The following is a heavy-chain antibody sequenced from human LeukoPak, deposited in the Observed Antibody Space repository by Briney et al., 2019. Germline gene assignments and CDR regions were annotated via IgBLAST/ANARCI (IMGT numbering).Heavy chain of an antibody. CDR1: GFTFSSYG. V-gene: IGHV3-30*18. CDR3: AKDNEQIAVAGLGDAFDI. D-gene: IGHD6-19*01. CDR2: ISYDGSNK. Sequence: GGSLRLSCAASGFTFSSYGMHWVRQAPGKGLEWVAVISYDGSNKYYADSVKGRFTISRDNSKNTLYLQMNSLRAEDTAVYYCAKDNEQIAVAGLGDAFDIWGQGTMVTVSS. J-gene: IGHJ3*02.